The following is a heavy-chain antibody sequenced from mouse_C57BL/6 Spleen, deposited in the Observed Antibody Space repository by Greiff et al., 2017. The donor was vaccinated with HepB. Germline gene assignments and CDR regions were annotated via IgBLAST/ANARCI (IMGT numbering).Heavy chain of an antibody. CDR1: GYTFTDYN. D-gene: IGHD1-1*01. CDR3: ARKDYYGIYWYFDV. J-gene: IGHJ1*03. V-gene: IGHV1-18*01. CDR2: INPNNGGT. Sequence: VQLKESGPELVKPGASVKIPCKASGYTFTDYNMDWVKQSHGKSLEWIGDINPNNGGTIYNQKFKGKATLTVDKSSSTAYMELRSLTSEDTAVYYCARKDYYGIYWYFDVWGTGTTVTVSS.